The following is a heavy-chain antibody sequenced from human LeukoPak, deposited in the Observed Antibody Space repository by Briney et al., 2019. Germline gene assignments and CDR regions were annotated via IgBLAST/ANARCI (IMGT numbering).Heavy chain of an antibody. D-gene: IGHD3-22*01. CDR3: AREGGSYDSSGYYSLYYYFDY. CDR2: IYSSGTT. J-gene: IGHJ4*02. CDR1: GGSISSGSYY. Sequence: SETLSLTCTVSGGSISSGSYYWSWIRQPARKGLEWIGRIYSSGTTTYNPSLKSRVTISVDTSKNQFSLKLSSVTAADTAVYYCAREGGSYDSSGYYSLYYYFDYWGQGTLVTVSS. V-gene: IGHV4-61*02.